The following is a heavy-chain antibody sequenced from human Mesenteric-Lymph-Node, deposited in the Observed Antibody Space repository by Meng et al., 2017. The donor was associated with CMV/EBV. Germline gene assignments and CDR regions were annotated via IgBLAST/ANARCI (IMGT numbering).Heavy chain of an antibody. D-gene: IGHD6-13*01. V-gene: IGHV1-2*02. CDR2: INPNSGGT. J-gene: IGHJ5*02. CDR3: ARDLRYSSSLSWFDP. Sequence: ASVKVSCKASGYTFTSYDINWVRQAPGQGLEWMGWINPNSGGTNYAQKYQGRVTMTRDTSISTAYMELSRLRSDDTAVYYCARDLRYSSSLSWFDPWGQGTLVTVSS. CDR1: GYTFTSYD.